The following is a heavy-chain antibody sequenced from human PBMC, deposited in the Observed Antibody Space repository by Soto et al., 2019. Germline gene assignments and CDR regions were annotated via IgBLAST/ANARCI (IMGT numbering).Heavy chain of an antibody. Sequence: EVQLLESGGGLVQPGGSLRLSCAASGFSFSNHAMSWVRQAPGKGLEWVSSINDNGGDIYYADSVKGHFTISRDNSKNTVYLQMNSLRGEDTAIYYCAKGAWSYYASCFEAWGQGTLVTVSS. V-gene: IGHV3-23*01. D-gene: IGHD3-16*01. CDR1: GFSFSNHA. J-gene: IGHJ5*02. CDR3: AKGAWSYYASCFEA. CDR2: INDNGGDI.